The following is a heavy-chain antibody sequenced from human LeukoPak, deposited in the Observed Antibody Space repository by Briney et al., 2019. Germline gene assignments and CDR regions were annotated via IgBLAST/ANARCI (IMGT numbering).Heavy chain of an antibody. J-gene: IGHJ4*02. V-gene: IGHV1-3*03. Sequence: ASVKVSCKASGYTFTSYAMHWVRQAPGQRLEWMGWINAGNGNTKYSQEFQGRVTITRDTSASTAYMELSSLRSEDMAVYYCARAQPRYSSPLGFDYWGQGTLVTVSS. CDR3: ARAQPRYSSPLGFDY. CDR1: GYTFTSYA. D-gene: IGHD6-13*01. CDR2: INAGNGNT.